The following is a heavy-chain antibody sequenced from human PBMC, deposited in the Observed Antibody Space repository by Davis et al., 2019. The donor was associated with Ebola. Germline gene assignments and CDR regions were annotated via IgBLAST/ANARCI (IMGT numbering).Heavy chain of an antibody. D-gene: IGHD3-16*01. CDR1: SGSVSSGPSY. Sequence: MPSETLSLTCIVSSGSVSSGPSYWNWIRQPPGKGLEWIGFISNSGSTSYSPSLKSRATISLDTSKNQFSLNLDSVTAADAAVYYCVRVGWGAHWGQGTLVTVSS. CDR3: VRVGWGAH. CDR2: ISNSGST. V-gene: IGHV4-61*01. J-gene: IGHJ4*02.